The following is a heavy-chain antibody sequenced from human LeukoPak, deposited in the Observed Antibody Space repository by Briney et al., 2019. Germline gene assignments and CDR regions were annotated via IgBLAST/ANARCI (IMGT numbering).Heavy chain of an antibody. CDR1: GSSISSYY. J-gene: IGHJ4*02. CDR2: IYYSGST. CDR3: ARGPGYSYGHFDY. Sequence: SETLSLTCTVSGSSISSYYWSWIRQPPGKGLEWIGYIYYSGSTNYNPSLKSRVTISVDTSKNQFSLKLSSVTAADTAVYYCARGPGYSYGHFDYWGQGTLVTVSS. V-gene: IGHV4-59*01. D-gene: IGHD5-18*01.